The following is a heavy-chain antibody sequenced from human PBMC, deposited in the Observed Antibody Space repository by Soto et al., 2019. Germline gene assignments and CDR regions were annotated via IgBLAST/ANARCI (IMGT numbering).Heavy chain of an antibody. CDR2: ISYDGSNK. V-gene: IGHV3-30*18. J-gene: IGHJ6*02. D-gene: IGHD3-3*01. Sequence: QVQLVESGGGVVQPGRSLRLSCAASGFTFSSYGMHWVRQAPGKGLEWVAVISYDGSNKYYADSVKGLFTISRDNSTXTXXLQMNSLRAEDTAVYYCAKDVLRFLEWLAFYGMDVWGQGTTVTVSS. CDR1: GFTFSSYG. CDR3: AKDVLRFLEWLAFYGMDV.